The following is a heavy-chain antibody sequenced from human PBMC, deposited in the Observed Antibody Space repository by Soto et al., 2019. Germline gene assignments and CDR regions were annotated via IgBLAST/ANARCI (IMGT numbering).Heavy chain of an antibody. Sequence: GGSLRLSCAASGFTFSSYWMSWVRQAPGKGLEWVANIKQDGSEKYYVDSVKGRFTISRDNAKNSLYLQMNSLRAEDTAVYYCARATDSSGSTTDYYYYYYMDVWGKGTTVTVSS. V-gene: IGHV3-7*01. CDR2: IKQDGSEK. J-gene: IGHJ6*03. CDR3: ARATDSSGSTTDYYYYYYMDV. D-gene: IGHD3-10*01. CDR1: GFTFSSYW.